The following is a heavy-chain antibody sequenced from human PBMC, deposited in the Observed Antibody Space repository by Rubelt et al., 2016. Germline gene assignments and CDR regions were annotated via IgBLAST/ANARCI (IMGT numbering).Heavy chain of an antibody. CDR1: GFTFSTYA. CDR2: ISGDGDST. Sequence: EVQLLEPGGALVQPGGSLRLSCAASGFTFSTYAMNWVRQSPGKGLEGVSTISGDGDSTYYADSVKGRFTISRDNSKNTLYLQMNSLGAEDTAVYYCARDPSSGELLEASAFDYLGQGSLVTVSS. D-gene: IGHD1-26*01. J-gene: IGHJ4*02. CDR3: ARDPSSGELLEASAFDY. V-gene: IGHV3-23*01.